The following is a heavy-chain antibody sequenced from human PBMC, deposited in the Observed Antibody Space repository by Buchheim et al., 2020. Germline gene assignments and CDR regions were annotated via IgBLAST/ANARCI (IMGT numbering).Heavy chain of an antibody. CDR3: ARLPYGDYYYYYYGMDV. CDR2: IDPSDSYT. J-gene: IGHJ6*02. D-gene: IGHD4-17*01. CDR1: GYSFTSYW. V-gene: IGHV5-10-1*03. Sequence: EVQLVQSGAEVKKPGESLRISCKGSGYSFTSYWISWVRQMPGKGLEWMGRIDPSDSYTNYSPSFQGHVTISADKSISTAYPQWSSLKASDTAMYYWARLPYGDYYYYYYGMDVWGQGTT.